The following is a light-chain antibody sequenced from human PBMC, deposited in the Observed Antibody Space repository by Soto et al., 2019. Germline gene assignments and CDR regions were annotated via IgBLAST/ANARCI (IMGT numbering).Light chain of an antibody. CDR1: QRVSSSY. J-gene: IGKJ2*01. CDR2: VAS. V-gene: IGKV3-20*01. CDR3: QTYGNSRPYP. Sequence: DILLTQSPGTLSLSPGDRPTLSCRASQRVSSSYLAWYQQKPGQAPMLLIYVASSRATGSPDRFSGSGSGTDFTLTNSRLEPEEFAVYSCQTYGNSRPYPSGKGAKLEIK.